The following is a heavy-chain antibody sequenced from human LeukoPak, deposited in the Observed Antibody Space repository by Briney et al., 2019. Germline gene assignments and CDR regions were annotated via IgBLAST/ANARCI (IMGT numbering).Heavy chain of an antibody. CDR3: AKILGGVWGPLETTGPIDH. D-gene: IGHD2/OR15-2a*01. CDR1: GFSFSSFA. CDR2: MSSGGTYI. Sequence: KPGGSLRLSCTASGFSFSSFAMTWVRRAPGKGLEWLASMSSGGTYIYYADSGRGRFTISRDNSNNTLYLQMNSLRAEDTAVYYCAKILGGVWGPLETTGPIDHWGQGTLVTVSS. V-gene: IGHV3-21*04. J-gene: IGHJ4*02.